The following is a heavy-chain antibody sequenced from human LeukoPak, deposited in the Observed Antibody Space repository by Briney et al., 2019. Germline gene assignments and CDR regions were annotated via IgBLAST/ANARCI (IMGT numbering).Heavy chain of an antibody. CDR2: ISSSSSYI. D-gene: IGHD3-16*01. CDR1: GFTFSSYS. CDR3: ARDRGRGLGEDY. Sequence: GGSLRLSCAASGFTFSSYSMNWVRQAPGKGLEWVSSISSSSSYIYYADSVKGRFTISRDNDKNSLFLQMNSLRAEDTAVYYCARDRGRGLGEDYWGQGTLVTVSS. J-gene: IGHJ4*02. V-gene: IGHV3-21*06.